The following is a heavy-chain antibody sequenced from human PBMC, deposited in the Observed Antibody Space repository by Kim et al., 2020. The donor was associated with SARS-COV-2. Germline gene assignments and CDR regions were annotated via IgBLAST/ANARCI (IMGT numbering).Heavy chain of an antibody. D-gene: IGHD3-10*01. CDR2: IYSSGST. J-gene: IGHJ4*02. Sequence: SETLSLTCTVSGGSISNYYWSWIRQPPGKGLEWIGFIYSSGSTDYNPSLKNRVTMSVDTSNNQFSLKLRSVTAADTAVYYCTRGDQGSYYTLPFDYWGQGTLVTVSS. CDR3: TRGDQGSYYTLPFDY. V-gene: IGHV4-59*13. CDR1: GGSISNYY.